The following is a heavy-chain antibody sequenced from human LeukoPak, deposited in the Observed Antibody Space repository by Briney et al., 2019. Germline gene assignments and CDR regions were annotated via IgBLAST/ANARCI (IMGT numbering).Heavy chain of an antibody. CDR1: GYTLTDFS. Sequence: ASLKVSCNISGYTLTDFSMHWVRQAPGKGLEWMGGCNREDDEPIYAPHFRGRVTVTEDTSTDTAYMELSSLRSEDTAVYYCATLDTYYDNSGRPLIPDWGQGTLVTVSS. J-gene: IGHJ4*02. V-gene: IGHV1-24*01. CDR3: ATLDTYYDNSGRPLIPD. D-gene: IGHD3-22*01. CDR2: CNREDDEP.